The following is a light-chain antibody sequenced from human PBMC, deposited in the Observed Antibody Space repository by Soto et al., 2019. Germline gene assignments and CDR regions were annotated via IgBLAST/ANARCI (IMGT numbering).Light chain of an antibody. CDR2: DVT. V-gene: IGLV2-11*01. Sequence: QSALTQPRSVSGSPGQSVTISCTGTSSDVGGYNYVSWYQQHPGQAPKVMIYDVTKRPSGVPDRFSGSKSGNTASLTISGLQAEDEADYYCCSYAGSYTDVFGTGTKVTVL. J-gene: IGLJ1*01. CDR1: SSDVGGYNY. CDR3: CSYAGSYTDV.